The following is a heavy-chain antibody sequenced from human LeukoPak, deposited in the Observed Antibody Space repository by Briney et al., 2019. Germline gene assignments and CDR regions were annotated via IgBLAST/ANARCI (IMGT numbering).Heavy chain of an antibody. CDR2: IIPIFGTA. V-gene: IGHV1-69*05. D-gene: IGHD6-6*01. Sequence: SVKVSRKASGGTFSSYAISWVRQAPGQGLEWMGGIIPIFGTANYAQKFQGRVTITTDESTSTAYMELSSLRSEDTAVYYCARDGLAARPDYYYYYMDVRGKGPRSPSP. CDR3: ARDGLAARPDYYYYYMDV. J-gene: IGHJ6*03. CDR1: GGTFSSYA.